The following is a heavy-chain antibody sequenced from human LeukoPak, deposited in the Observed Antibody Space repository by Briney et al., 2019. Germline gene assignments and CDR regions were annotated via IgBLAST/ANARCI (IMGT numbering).Heavy chain of an antibody. CDR3: ARSRRDYGDYDY. V-gene: IGHV2-70*04. D-gene: IGHD4-17*01. Sequence: SGPALVKLTQALTMTCTFSGFSLSTRGMRVSWIRQPPGKALEWLARIDWDDDKFYSTSLKTRLTISKDTSKNQVVLTMTNMVPVDTATYYCARSRRDYGDYDYWGQGTLVTVSS. J-gene: IGHJ4*02. CDR2: IDWDDDK. CDR1: GFSLSTRGMR.